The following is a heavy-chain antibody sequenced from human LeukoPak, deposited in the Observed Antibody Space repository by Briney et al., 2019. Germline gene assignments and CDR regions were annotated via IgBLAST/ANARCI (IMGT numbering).Heavy chain of an antibody. V-gene: IGHV4-59*01. CDR2: IYNSETT. CDR1: GDSISSYY. J-gene: IGHJ6*02. Sequence: SETLSLTCTVSGDSISSYYWSWLRQPPGKGLEWIGYIYNSETTNYNPSLESRVTISEDTSKDQFSLMLTSVTAADTAVYYCARVVYSHYWPEGMDVWGQGTTVTVSS. D-gene: IGHD4-11*01. CDR3: ARVVYSHYWPEGMDV.